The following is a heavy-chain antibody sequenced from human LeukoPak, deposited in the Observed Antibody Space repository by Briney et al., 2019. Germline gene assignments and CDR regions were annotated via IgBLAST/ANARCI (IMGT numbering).Heavy chain of an antibody. CDR2: IRGTGGRT. CDR1: GFTFNSYD. CDR3: AKARYCSGGTCSNFDF. J-gene: IGHJ4*02. V-gene: IGHV3-23*01. Sequence: PAGSLRLSCAASGFTFNSYDMTWVRQAPGKGLEWVSSIRGTGGRTYYANSVKGRFTISRDSSKNTLYLQMNSLKAEDTAVYYCAKARYCSGGTCSNFDFWGQGTLVTVSS. D-gene: IGHD2-15*01.